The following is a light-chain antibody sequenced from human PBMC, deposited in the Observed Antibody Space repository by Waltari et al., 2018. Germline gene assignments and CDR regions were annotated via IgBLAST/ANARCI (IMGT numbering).Light chain of an antibody. Sequence: EIVLTQSPVTLSLSPGERATLSCRASQSVRGNLAWYQQKPGQAPSLLIYDSSTGATGIPARFSGSGSGTDFTLTISSLEPEDFALYYCQQRSNWPHTFGQGTKVEI. CDR2: DSS. V-gene: IGKV3-11*01. CDR1: QSVRGN. CDR3: QQRSNWPHT. J-gene: IGKJ2*01.